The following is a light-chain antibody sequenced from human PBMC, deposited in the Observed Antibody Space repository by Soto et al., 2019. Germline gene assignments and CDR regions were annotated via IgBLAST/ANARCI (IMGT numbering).Light chain of an antibody. J-gene: IGKJ4*01. CDR1: QSVRSDY. V-gene: IGKV3-20*01. Sequence: PGQRATLSCRASQSVRSDYFAWYQQKPGQAPRVIIFGVSTRATGVPDRFSGSGSGTDFTLTISRLEPEDFALYYCQQYGNSPLTFGGGTKVDIK. CDR2: GVS. CDR3: QQYGNSPLT.